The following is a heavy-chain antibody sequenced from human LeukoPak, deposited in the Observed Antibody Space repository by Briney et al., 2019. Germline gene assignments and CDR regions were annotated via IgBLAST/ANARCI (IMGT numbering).Heavy chain of an antibody. CDR3: ATGAGSSWYFYY. J-gene: IGHJ4*02. CDR1: GFTFSSYA. CDR2: ISGSGNTT. Sequence: GGSLRLSCAASGFTFSSYAMSWVRQAPGKGLEWVSGISGSGNTTYYADSVKGRFTISRDNSKNTLYLQMNSLRANDTAVYYCATGAGSSWYFYYWGQGIPVAVSS. D-gene: IGHD6-13*01. V-gene: IGHV3-23*01.